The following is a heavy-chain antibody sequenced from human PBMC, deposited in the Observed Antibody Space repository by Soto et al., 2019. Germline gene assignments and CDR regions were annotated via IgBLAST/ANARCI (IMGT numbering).Heavy chain of an antibody. Sequence: SETLSLTCAFYVVSFSGYYWSCIRQPPGKGLEWSGEINHSGSTNYNPSLKSRVTISVDTSKNQFSLKLSSVTAADTAVYYCARGRYCSGGSGYRNWFAPWGQGTLVNVS. J-gene: IGHJ5*02. CDR3: ARGRYCSGGSGYRNWFAP. CDR2: INHSGST. V-gene: IGHV4-34*01. D-gene: IGHD2-15*01. CDR1: VVSFSGYY.